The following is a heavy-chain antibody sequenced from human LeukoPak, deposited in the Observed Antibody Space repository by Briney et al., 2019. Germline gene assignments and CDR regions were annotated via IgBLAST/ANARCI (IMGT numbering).Heavy chain of an antibody. V-gene: IGHV3-66*01. CDR2: IYSGCTT. CDR3: ARASLYTYGYNY. J-gene: IGHJ4*02. Sequence: PGGSLRLSCAASGFTVSTNYISWVRQAPGKGLEWVSVIYSGCTTNYADSVKGRFTISRDNPKNMLYLQMNSLRAEDTALYYCARASLYTYGYNYWGQGTLVTVSS. D-gene: IGHD5-18*01. CDR1: GFTVSTNY.